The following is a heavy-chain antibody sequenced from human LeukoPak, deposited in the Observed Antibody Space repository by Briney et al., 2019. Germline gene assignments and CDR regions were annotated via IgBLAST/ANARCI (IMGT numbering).Heavy chain of an antibody. J-gene: IGHJ4*02. V-gene: IGHV4-59*01. CDR1: GDSINNNY. Sequence: SETLSLTCTVSGDSINNNYWSWFRQPPGKGLEWIGYIYYSGSTNYNPSLKSRVTISVDTSKSQFSLKLSSVTAADTAVYYCASHKGFWGQGTLVTVSS. CDR3: ASHKGF. CDR2: IYYSGST.